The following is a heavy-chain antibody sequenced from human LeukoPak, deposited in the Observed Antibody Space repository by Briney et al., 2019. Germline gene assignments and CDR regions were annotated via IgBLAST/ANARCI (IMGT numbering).Heavy chain of an antibody. D-gene: IGHD3-9*01. CDR3: ARPYDFLTGYRNGDAFDI. CDR1: GYTFTGYY. J-gene: IGHJ3*02. Sequence: GASVKVSCKASGYTFTGYYMHWVRQAPGQGLEWMGWINPNSGGTNYAQKFQGRVTMTRDTSISTAYMELSRLRSDDTAVYYCARPYDFLTGYRNGDAFDIWGQGTMVTVSS. V-gene: IGHV1-2*02. CDR2: INPNSGGT.